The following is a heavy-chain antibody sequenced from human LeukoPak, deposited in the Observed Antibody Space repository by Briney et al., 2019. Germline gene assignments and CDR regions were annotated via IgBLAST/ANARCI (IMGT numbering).Heavy chain of an antibody. D-gene: IGHD3-22*01. CDR3: ASVDYDSSGYYFDY. J-gene: IGHJ4*02. CDR2: INHSGTT. CDR1: GGSFSGYY. V-gene: IGHV4-34*01. Sequence: SETLSLTCAVYGGSFSGYYWSWIRQPPGKGLEWIGEINHSGTTNYNPSLKSRVTISVDTSKNQFTLKLSSVTAADTAVYYCASVDYDSSGYYFDYWGQGTLVTVSS.